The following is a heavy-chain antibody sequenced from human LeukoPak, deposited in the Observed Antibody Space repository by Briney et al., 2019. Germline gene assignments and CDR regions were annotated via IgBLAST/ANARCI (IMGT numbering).Heavy chain of an antibody. CDR1: GYTFTSYY. Sequence: ASVKVSCKASGYTFTSYYMYWVRQAPGQGLEWMGIINPRGGSTTYAQKFQGRVTMTRDTSTSTVYMELSSLRSEDTAVYYCARAAVVHYDSSGYYSRSRGASGIDYWGQGTLVTVSS. D-gene: IGHD3-22*01. CDR2: INPRGGST. J-gene: IGHJ4*02. V-gene: IGHV1-46*01. CDR3: ARAAVVHYDSSGYYSRSRGASGIDY.